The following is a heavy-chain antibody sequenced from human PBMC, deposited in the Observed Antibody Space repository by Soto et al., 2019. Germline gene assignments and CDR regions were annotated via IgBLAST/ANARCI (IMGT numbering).Heavy chain of an antibody. Sequence: ASVKVSCKASGYTFTSYYMHWVRQAPGQGLEWMGIINPSGGSTSYAQKFQGRVTMTRDTSPSTVYMELSSLRSEDTAVFYCARAGEVAALPVYFCYMDVWGKETTVTVSS. J-gene: IGHJ6*03. D-gene: IGHD6-6*01. V-gene: IGHV1-46*03. CDR3: ARAGEVAALPVYFCYMDV. CDR1: GYTFTSYY. CDR2: INPSGGST.